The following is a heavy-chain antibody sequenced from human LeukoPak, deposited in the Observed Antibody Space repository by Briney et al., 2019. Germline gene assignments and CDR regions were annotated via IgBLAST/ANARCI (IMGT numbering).Heavy chain of an antibody. CDR3: ARAGRNWSTGYYFDY. CDR1: GGSISNGGYY. J-gene: IGHJ4*02. Sequence: PSQTLSLTCTVSGGSISNGGYYWSWIRQHPGKGLEWIGYIYDSGTTYYNPALQSRVTISVGTSDNQFSLKLRSLTAADTAVYYCARAGRNWSTGYYFDYWGQGALVTVSS. CDR2: IYDSGTT. V-gene: IGHV4-31*03. D-gene: IGHD1-1*01.